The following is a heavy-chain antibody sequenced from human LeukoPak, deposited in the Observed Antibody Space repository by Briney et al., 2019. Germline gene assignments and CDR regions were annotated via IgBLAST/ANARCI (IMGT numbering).Heavy chain of an antibody. CDR2: ITVNNGDT. CDR1: GYIVPNYG. CDR3: ARRVGVLWELPELDY. D-gene: IGHD1-26*01. Sequence: ASVKVSCKASGYIVPNYGLTWGRQAPGQVLEWLGWITVNNGDTDYAQKFQDRVHLTTDTSTSTAYLQLQSLRSDDTAVYSCARRVGVLWELPELDYWGQGTLVTVSS. J-gene: IGHJ4*02. V-gene: IGHV1-18*01.